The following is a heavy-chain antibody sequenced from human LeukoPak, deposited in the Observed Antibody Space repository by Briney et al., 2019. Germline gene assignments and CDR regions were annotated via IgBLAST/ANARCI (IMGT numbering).Heavy chain of an antibody. CDR2: VYSSGTT. V-gene: IGHV4-59*12. CDR1: GGSISSYY. CDR3: ARDGYYYSDYYDSSDAFDI. Sequence: SETLSLTCTVSGGSISSYYWSWIRPPPGKGLEWIGYVYSSGTTNYNPSLKSRVTMSVDTSKNQFSLKLSSVTAADTAVYYCARDGYYYSDYYDSSDAFDIWGQGTMVTVSS. D-gene: IGHD3-22*01. J-gene: IGHJ3*02.